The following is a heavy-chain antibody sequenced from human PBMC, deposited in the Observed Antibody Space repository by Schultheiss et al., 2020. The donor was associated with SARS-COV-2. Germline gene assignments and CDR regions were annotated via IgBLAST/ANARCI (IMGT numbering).Heavy chain of an antibody. CDR1: GFTFGDYA. CDR3: ARALGFDY. Sequence: GESLKISCTASGFTFGDYAMSWFRQAPGMGLEWVSSLDSSSTYIYYADSVKGRFTISRDNAKKSLYLQMNSLRAEDTAVYYCARALGFDYWGQGTLVTVSS. D-gene: IGHD3-16*01. CDR2: LDSSSTYI. V-gene: IGHV3-21*01. J-gene: IGHJ4*02.